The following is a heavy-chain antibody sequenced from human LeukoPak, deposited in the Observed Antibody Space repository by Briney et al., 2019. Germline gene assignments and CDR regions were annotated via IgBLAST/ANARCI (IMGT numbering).Heavy chain of an antibody. D-gene: IGHD3-22*01. Sequence: GGSLRLSCAASGFTFSSYWMSWVRQAPGKGLEWVANIKQDGSEKYYVDSVKGRFTISRDNAKNLLYLQMNSLRDEDTAVYYCARSYYDSSGYYPICYFDYWGQGTLVTVSS. CDR3: ARSYYDSSGYYPICYFDY. CDR2: IKQDGSEK. V-gene: IGHV3-7*01. J-gene: IGHJ4*02. CDR1: GFTFSSYW.